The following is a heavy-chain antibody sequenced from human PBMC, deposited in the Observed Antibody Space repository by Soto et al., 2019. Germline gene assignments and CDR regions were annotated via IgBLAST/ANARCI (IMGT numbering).Heavy chain of an antibody. D-gene: IGHD3-22*01. V-gene: IGHV3-33*01. CDR3: ARDGSSITMIVVEDYYMDV. CDR1: GFTFSSYG. J-gene: IGHJ6*03. CDR2: IWYDGSNK. Sequence: GGSLRLSCAASGFTFSSYGMHWVRQAPGKGLEWVAVIWYDGSNKYYADSVKGRFTISRDNSKNTLYLQMNSLRAEDTAVYYCARDGSSITMIVVEDYYMDVWGKGTTVTVSS.